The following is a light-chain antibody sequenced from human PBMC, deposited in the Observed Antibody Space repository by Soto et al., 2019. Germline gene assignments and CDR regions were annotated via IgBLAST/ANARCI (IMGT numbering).Light chain of an antibody. J-gene: IGLJ7*01. CDR1: SSDVGSYNL. V-gene: IGLV2-23*02. CDR3: CSYAGSSTFRAV. Sequence: QSALTQPASVSGSPGQSITISCTGTSSDVGSYNLVSWYQQHPGKAPKLMIYEVSKRPSGVSNRFSGSKSGNTASLTISGLQAEYEADYYCCSYAGSSTFRAVFGGGTQLTVL. CDR2: EVS.